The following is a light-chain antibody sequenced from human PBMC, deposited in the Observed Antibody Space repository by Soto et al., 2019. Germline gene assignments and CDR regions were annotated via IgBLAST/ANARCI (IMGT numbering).Light chain of an antibody. Sequence: EIALTQSPATLSLSPGERATLSCRASPSVTNYLAWYQQKPGQAPRLLIYGASTRATGVPARFSGSGSGTEFTLTISSLQSEDFAVYYCQKYNNWPRTCGQGTRREIK. J-gene: IGKJ5*01. CDR1: PSVTNY. CDR2: GAS. CDR3: QKYNNWPRT. V-gene: IGKV3-15*01.